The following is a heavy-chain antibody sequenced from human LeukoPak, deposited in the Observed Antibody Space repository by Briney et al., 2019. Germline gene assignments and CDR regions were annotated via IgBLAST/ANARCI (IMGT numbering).Heavy chain of an antibody. V-gene: IGHV3-30*18. Sequence: GGSLRLSCAASGFAFSDYGMHWVRQAPGKGLEWVALISYDGGNKFYADSVRDRFTISRDNSKNTLFLQMNSLRTEDTAMYYCAKVFEVRGARRPKDYWGQGTLVIVSS. D-gene: IGHD3-10*01. CDR3: AKVFEVRGARRPKDY. J-gene: IGHJ4*02. CDR1: GFAFSDYG. CDR2: ISYDGGNK.